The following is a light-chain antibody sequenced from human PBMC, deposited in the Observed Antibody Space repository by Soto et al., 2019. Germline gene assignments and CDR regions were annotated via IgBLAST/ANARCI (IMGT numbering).Light chain of an antibody. V-gene: IGKV3-20*01. CDR2: GAS. J-gene: IGKJ3*01. CDR3: HQYGLSPPYT. Sequence: IVLTPSPGTLSLSPGARATLSCRASQSVDRNYLAWYQHKPGQAPRLLIYGASTRATGIPDRFSGSGSGTDFTLTISRLEPEDFAVYYCHQYGLSPPYTFGPGTKVDIK. CDR1: QSVDRNY.